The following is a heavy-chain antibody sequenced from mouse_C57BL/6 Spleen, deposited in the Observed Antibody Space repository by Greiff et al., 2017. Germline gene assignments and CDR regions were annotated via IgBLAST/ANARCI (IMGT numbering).Heavy chain of an antibody. Sequence: VHLVESGAELVRPGTSVKMSCKASGYTFTNSWIGWAKQRPGHGLEWIGDIYPGGGYTNYNEKFKGKATLTADKSCSTAYMQCSSLTSEDSAMYYGARMIDKGGYNWYFDVWGTGTTVTVSS. CDR2: IYPGGGYT. V-gene: IGHV1-63*01. CDR1: GYTFTNSW. CDR3: ARMIDKGGYNWYFDV. D-gene: IGHD2-2*01. J-gene: IGHJ1*03.